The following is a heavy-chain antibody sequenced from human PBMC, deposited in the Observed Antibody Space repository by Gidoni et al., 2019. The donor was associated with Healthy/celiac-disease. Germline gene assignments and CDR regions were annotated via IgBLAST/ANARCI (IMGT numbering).Heavy chain of an antibody. V-gene: IGHV4-31*03. D-gene: IGHD4-4*01. Sequence: QVQLQESGPGLVKPSQTLSLTCTVSGGSISSGGYYWSWIRQHPGKGLEWIGYIYYSGSTYYNPSLKSRVTISVDTSKNQFSLKLSSVTAADTAVYYCARAHSNLPYYYYGMDVWGQGTTVTVSS. CDR1: GGSISSGGYY. CDR2: IYYSGST. J-gene: IGHJ6*02. CDR3: ARAHSNLPYYYYGMDV.